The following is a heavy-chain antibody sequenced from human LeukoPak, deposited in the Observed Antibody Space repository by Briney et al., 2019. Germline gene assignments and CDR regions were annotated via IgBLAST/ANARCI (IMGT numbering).Heavy chain of an antibody. CDR2: INPNSGGT. CDR1: GYTFTGYY. CDR3: ARVDYYDSSGYYSHYFDY. J-gene: IGHJ4*02. D-gene: IGHD3-22*01. V-gene: IGHV1-2*02. Sequence: GASVKVSCKASGYTFTGYYMHWVRQAPGQGLEWMGWINPNSGGTNYAQKFQGRVTMTRDTSISTAYMELSRLRSDDTAVYYCARVDYYDSSGYYSHYFDYWGQGTLATVSS.